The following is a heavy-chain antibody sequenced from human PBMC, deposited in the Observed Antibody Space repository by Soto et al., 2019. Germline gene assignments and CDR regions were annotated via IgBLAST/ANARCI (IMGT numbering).Heavy chain of an antibody. V-gene: IGHV1-69*13. D-gene: IGHD2-2*01. J-gene: IGHJ6*02. Sequence: GASVKVSFKASGGTFSSYAISWVRQAPGQGLEWMGGIIPIFGTANYAQKFQGRVTITADESTSTAYMELSSLRSEDTAVYYCASKGVPAATGYYYYGMDVWGQGTTVTVSS. CDR3: ASKGVPAATGYYYYGMDV. CDR2: IIPIFGTA. CDR1: GGTFSSYA.